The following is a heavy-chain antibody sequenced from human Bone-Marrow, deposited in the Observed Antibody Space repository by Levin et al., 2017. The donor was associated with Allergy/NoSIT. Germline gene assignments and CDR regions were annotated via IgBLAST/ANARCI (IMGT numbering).Heavy chain of an antibody. V-gene: IGHV3-20*04. CDR2: INWSGGAT. J-gene: IGHJ6*02. CDR1: GFTFEDYD. D-gene: IGHD5-12*01. Sequence: RAGGSLRLSCVASGFTFEDYDMSWVRQAPGKGLEWVANINWSGGATGYAESVEGRFTVLRENGKNSLFLEMSNLRVEDTALYYCARGGNSYSSYYYFALDVWGQGTTVTVSS. CDR3: ARGGNSYSSYYYFALDV.